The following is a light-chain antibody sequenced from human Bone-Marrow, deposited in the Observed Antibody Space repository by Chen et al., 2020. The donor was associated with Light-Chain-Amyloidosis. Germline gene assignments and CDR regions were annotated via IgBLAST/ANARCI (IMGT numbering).Light chain of an antibody. J-gene: IGKJ1*01. CDR1: QSISNW. Sequence: DIQMTQSPSTLSASVGDRVTITCRASQSISNWLAWFQQKPGKAPKLLIYKATSLQSEVPSSFSGSGSGTEFTLTISSLQPDDFATYYCQQYNSYPKTFGQGTKVEIK. V-gene: IGKV1-5*03. CDR3: QQYNSYPKT. CDR2: KAT.